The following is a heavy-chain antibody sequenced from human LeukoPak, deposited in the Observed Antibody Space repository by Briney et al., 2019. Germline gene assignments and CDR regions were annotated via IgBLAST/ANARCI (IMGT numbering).Heavy chain of an antibody. Sequence: PGGPLRLSCAASGFTFSSYAMSWVRQAPGKGLEWVSAISGSGGSTYYADSVKGRFTISRDNSKNTLYLQMNSLRAEDTAVYYCAKDVEQQLQYFQHWGQGTLVTVSS. V-gene: IGHV3-23*01. CDR3: AKDVEQQLQYFQH. CDR1: GFTFSSYA. D-gene: IGHD6-13*01. J-gene: IGHJ1*01. CDR2: ISGSGGST.